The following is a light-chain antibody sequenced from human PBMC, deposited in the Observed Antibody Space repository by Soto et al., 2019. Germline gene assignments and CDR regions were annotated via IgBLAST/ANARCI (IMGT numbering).Light chain of an antibody. CDR3: MQGSHWPPYT. V-gene: IGKV2-30*02. Sequence: DVVMTQSPLSLPVTLGQPASISCRSSQSLVHRDGNTYWNWFQQRPGQSPRRLIYKVSNRDSGVPDRFSGSGSGTDFTLKISRVEADDVGVYFCMQGSHWPPYTFGQGTKLEIK. CDR2: KVS. J-gene: IGKJ2*01. CDR1: QSLVHRDGNTY.